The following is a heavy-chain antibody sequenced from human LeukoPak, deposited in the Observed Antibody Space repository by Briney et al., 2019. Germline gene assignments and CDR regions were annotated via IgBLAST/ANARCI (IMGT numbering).Heavy chain of an antibody. CDR2: ISAYNGNT. CDR3: ARGRLAVVVPTYYYYMDV. Sequence: ASVKVSCKASGYTFTSYGISWVRQAPGQGLEWMGWISAYNGNTNYAQKLQGRVTITADESTSTAYMELSSLRSEDTAVYYCARGRLAVVVPTYYYYMDVWGKGTTVTVSS. J-gene: IGHJ6*03. V-gene: IGHV1-18*01. D-gene: IGHD2-2*01. CDR1: GYTFTSYG.